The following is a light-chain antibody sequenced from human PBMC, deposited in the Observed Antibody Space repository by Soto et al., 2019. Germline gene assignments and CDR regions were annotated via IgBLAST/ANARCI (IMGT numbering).Light chain of an antibody. J-gene: IGLJ1*01. CDR1: SNDVGNYNY. CDR2: GDT. V-gene: IGLV2-14*01. CDR3: TSYTTTSTDV. Sequence: QSALTQPASVSGSPGQSITISCTGTSNDVGNYNYVSWYQQHPGKAPKLIIYGDTNRPSGVSNRFSGSKSGNTASLTLSGLQAEDEADYYCTSYTTTSTDVFGTGTKVTVL.